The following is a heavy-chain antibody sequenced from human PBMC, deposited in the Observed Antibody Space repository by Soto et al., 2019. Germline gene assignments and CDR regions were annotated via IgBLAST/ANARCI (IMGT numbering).Heavy chain of an antibody. CDR1: GFTFSSYA. D-gene: IGHD2-15*01. CDR2: ISGSGGRT. Sequence: EVQLFGSGGGLVQPGGSLRLSCAASGFTFSSYAMSWVRQAPGKGLEWVSAISGSGGRTYYADSVKGRFTISRDNSRNALYLQLDSLRAEDTAVYYWAPSLYSATHVEFDYWGQGALVAVSS. CDR3: APSLYSATHVEFDY. V-gene: IGHV3-23*01. J-gene: IGHJ4*02.